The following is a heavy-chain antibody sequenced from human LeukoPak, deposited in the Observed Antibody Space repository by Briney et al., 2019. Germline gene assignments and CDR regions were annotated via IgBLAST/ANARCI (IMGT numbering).Heavy chain of an antibody. Sequence: ASVKVSCKVSGYTLTELSMHWVRQAPGKGLEWMGGFDPEDGETIYAQKFQGRVTMTEDTSTDTAYVELSSLRSEDTAVYYCATGVIAAAGSYFDYWGQGTLVTVSS. CDR2: FDPEDGET. V-gene: IGHV1-24*01. D-gene: IGHD6-13*01. CDR1: GYTLTELS. CDR3: ATGVIAAAGSYFDY. J-gene: IGHJ4*02.